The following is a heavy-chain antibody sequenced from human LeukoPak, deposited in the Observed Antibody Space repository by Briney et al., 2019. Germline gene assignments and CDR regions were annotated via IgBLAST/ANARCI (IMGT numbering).Heavy chain of an antibody. V-gene: IGHV3-30*03. Sequence: PGGSLRLSCAASGFTFSSYGMHWVRQAPGKGLEWVAVISYDGSNKYYADSVKGRFTISRDNSKNTLYLQMNSLRAEDTAVYYCARGGRGAGTDYWGQGTLVTVSS. CDR2: ISYDGSNK. CDR3: ARGGRGAGTDY. CDR1: GFTFSSYG. D-gene: IGHD6-13*01. J-gene: IGHJ4*02.